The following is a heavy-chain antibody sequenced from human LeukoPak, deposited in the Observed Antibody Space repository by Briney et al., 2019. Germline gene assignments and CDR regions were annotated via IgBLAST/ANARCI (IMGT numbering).Heavy chain of an antibody. CDR3: ARDVGYYDSTGYFYFYFDY. D-gene: IGHD3-22*01. CDR2: INPNSGGT. CDR1: GYTLTELS. J-gene: IGHJ4*02. V-gene: IGHV1-2*02. Sequence: ASVKVSCKVSGYTLTELSMHWVRQAPGKGLEWMGWINPNSGGTNYAQKFQGRVTLTRDTSISSALMELNRLKSDDTAVYYCARDVGYYDSTGYFYFYFDYWGQGTLVTVSS.